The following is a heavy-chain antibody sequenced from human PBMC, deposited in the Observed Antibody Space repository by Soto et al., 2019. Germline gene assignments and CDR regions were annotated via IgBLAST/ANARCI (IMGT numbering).Heavy chain of an antibody. V-gene: IGHV1-18*01. D-gene: IGHD3-3*01. CDR2: ISAYNGNT. CDR1: GYTFTSYG. Sequence: ASVKVSCKASGYTFTSYGISWVRQAPGQGLEWMGWISAYNGNTNYAQKLQGRVTMTTDTSTSTAYMELRSLRSDDTAVYYCARVIEEWLLYEYYYYMDVWGKGTTVTVSS. CDR3: ARVIEEWLLYEYYYYMDV. J-gene: IGHJ6*03.